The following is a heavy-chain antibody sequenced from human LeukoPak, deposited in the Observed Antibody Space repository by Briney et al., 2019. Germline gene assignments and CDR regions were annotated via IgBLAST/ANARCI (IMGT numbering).Heavy chain of an antibody. J-gene: IGHJ4*02. CDR3: ARDRVIVGGTATYNFDH. CDR2: INPTGSST. CDR1: GYTFTPYF. Sequence: GSSVKVSCMASGYTFTPYFIHGVRQPPGQGLEWMGIINPTGSSTTYAQKFQGRVTVTRDMSTSTVYMELSSLTSEDTAVYYCARDRVIVGGTATYNFDHWGQGTLVTVSS. V-gene: IGHV1-46*01. D-gene: IGHD1-14*01.